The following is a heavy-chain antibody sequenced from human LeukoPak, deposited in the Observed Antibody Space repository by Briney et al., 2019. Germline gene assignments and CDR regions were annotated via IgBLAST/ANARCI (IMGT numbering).Heavy chain of an antibody. CDR2: IKQDGSEK. CDR1: GFTFRSYW. V-gene: IGHV3-7*01. CDR3: ARDALYDFWSGYLQPYYYYYGMDV. Sequence: PGGSLRLSCAASGFTFRSYWMSWVRQAPGKGLEWVANIKQDGSEKYYVDPVKGRFTISRDNAKNSLYLQMNSLRAEDTAVYYCARDALYDFWSGYLQPYYYYYGMDVWGQGTTVTVSS. J-gene: IGHJ6*02. D-gene: IGHD3-3*01.